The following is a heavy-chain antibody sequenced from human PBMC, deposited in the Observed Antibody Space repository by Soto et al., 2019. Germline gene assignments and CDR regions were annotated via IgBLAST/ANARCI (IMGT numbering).Heavy chain of an antibody. D-gene: IGHD4-17*01. CDR1: CASVTTTY. CDR2: IHYSGNS. CDR3: ARGAGDYATHFDY. Sequence: SETLSLTYPVSCASVTTTYWSCIRQPPWKGLELIGYIHYSGNSFYNPSLKSRVTISVDTSKNQFSLRLTSVTAADTAVYFCARGAGDYATHFDYWGRGTRVTVSS. J-gene: IGHJ4*02. V-gene: IGHV4-59*02.